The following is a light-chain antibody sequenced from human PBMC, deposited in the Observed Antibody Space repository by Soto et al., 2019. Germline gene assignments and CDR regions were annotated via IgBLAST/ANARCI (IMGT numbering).Light chain of an antibody. CDR3: CSYAGSSTFHWG. J-gene: IGLJ3*02. V-gene: IGLV2-23*03. Sequence: QSALTQPAAVSGSPGQSITISCTGTSSDVGSYNLVSWYQQHPGKAPKLMIYEGSKRPSGVSNRFSGSKSGNTASLTISGLQAEDEADYYCCSYAGSSTFHWGFGGGTKLTVL. CDR1: SSDVGSYNL. CDR2: EGS.